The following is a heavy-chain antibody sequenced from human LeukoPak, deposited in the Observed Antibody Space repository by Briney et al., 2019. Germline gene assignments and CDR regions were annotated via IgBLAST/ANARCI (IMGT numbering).Heavy chain of an antibody. Sequence: GGSLRLSCAASGFTFSSYGMHWVRQAPGKGLEWVAFIRYDGSNKYYADSVKGRFTISRDNSKNTLYLQMNSLRAEDTAVYYCAKDVTMVRGVIYYYYYMDVWGKGTTVTVSS. CDR2: IRYDGSNK. V-gene: IGHV3-30*02. D-gene: IGHD3-10*01. J-gene: IGHJ6*03. CDR1: GFTFSSYG. CDR3: AKDVTMVRGVIYYYYYMDV.